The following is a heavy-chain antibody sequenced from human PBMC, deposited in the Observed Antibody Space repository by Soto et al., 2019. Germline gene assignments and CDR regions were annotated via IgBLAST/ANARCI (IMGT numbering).Heavy chain of an antibody. V-gene: IGHV5-51*01. D-gene: IGHD3-3*01. CDR1: GYNFAGYW. CDR2: IYPSDSDT. CDR3: ARGGVSTRTFDY. Sequence: GESLKISCKGSGYNFAGYWIAWVRQMPGKGLELMGIIYPSDSDTRYRPSFQGQVTISADKSISSAYLQWSSLRASDTAMYYRARGGVSTRTFDYWGQGTPVTVSS. J-gene: IGHJ4*02.